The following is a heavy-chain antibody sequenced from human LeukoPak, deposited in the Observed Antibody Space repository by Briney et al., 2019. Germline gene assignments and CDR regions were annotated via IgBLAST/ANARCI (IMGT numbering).Heavy chain of an antibody. D-gene: IGHD6-13*01. CDR3: ARHGVYSSSWYNFDY. V-gene: IGHV4-38-2*01. CDR2: IYHSGST. J-gene: IGHJ4*02. Sequence: SETLSLTCAVSGYSISSDNYWVWIRQPPGPGLEWTGGIYHSGSTYYNPSLKSRVTMSVDTSKNQFSLKLSSVTAADTAVYYCARHGVYSSSWYNFDYWGQGTLVTVSS. CDR1: GYSISSDNY.